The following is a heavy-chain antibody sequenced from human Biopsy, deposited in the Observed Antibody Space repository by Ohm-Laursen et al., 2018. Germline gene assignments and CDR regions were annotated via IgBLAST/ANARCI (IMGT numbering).Heavy chain of an antibody. V-gene: IGHV1-69*13. CDR1: GGTFSNYG. J-gene: IGHJ4*02. D-gene: IGHD1-26*01. CDR2: IIPMFGTA. CDR3: ARGPHSGSHSCFDY. Sequence: ASVKVSCKAPGGTFSNYGVNWVRQAPGQGLEWLGGIIPMFGTANYAQMFQGRVTIRADESTSTSYMELSSLTTEDTAIYYCARGPHSGSHSCFDYWGRGTLVTVSS.